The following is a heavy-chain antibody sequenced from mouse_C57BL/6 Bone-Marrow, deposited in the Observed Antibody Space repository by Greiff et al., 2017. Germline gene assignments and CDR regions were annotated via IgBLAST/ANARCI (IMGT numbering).Heavy chain of an antibody. Sequence: QVQLQQSGAELVKPGASVKLSCKASGYTFTSYWMHWVKQRPGQGLEWIGMIHPNSGSTNYNEKFKSKATLTVDKSSSTAYMQLSSLTSEDSAVYYCARRGYYGFAYWGQGTLVTVSA. CDR2: IHPNSGST. D-gene: IGHD2-3*01. J-gene: IGHJ3*01. V-gene: IGHV1-64*01. CDR3: ARRGYYGFAY. CDR1: GYTFTSYW.